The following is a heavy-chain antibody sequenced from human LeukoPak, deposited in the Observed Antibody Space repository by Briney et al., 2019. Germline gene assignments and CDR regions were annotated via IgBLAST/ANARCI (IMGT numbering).Heavy chain of an antibody. Sequence: SETLSLTCTVSGGSISSYYWSRLRQPAGKGLEWIGRIYTSGSTNYNPSLKSRVTMSVGTSKNQFSLKLSSVTAADTAVYYCARSSIAALNWFDPWGQGTLVTVSS. CDR2: IYTSGST. D-gene: IGHD6-6*01. J-gene: IGHJ5*02. V-gene: IGHV4-4*07. CDR3: ARSSIAALNWFDP. CDR1: GGSISSYY.